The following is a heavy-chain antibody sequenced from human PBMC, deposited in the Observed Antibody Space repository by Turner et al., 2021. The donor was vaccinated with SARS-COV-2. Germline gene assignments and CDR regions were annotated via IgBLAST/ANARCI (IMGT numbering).Heavy chain of an antibody. CDR3: ARDDGQAFDY. J-gene: IGHJ4*02. CDR1: DKYFSHYN. Sequence: DERLEMSGGGLVKPGGSLCLSCKCSDKYFSHYNMNWIRQAPGQGLGGSSCICHNVTNTHYADSVNGRFTISRDNSKKLVYLQMDSLRVEDTGEYYCARDDGQAFDYWGQGTLVTVSS. CDR2: ICHNVTNT. V-gene: IGHV3-21*05. D-gene: IGHD4-17*01.